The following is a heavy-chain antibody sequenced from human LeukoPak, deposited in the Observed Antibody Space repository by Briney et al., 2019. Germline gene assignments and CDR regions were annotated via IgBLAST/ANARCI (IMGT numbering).Heavy chain of an antibody. CDR2: INPNSGGT. J-gene: IGHJ6*02. V-gene: IGHV1-2*02. CDR3: ARAGWLLYSGYYYYYGIDV. Sequence: EASVKVSCKASGYTFTGYYMHWVRQAPGQGLEWMGWINPNSGGTNYAQKFQGRVTMTRDTSISTAYMELSRLRSDDTAVYYCARAGWLLYSGYYYYYGIDVWGQGTTVTVSS. CDR1: GYTFTGYY. D-gene: IGHD5-12*01.